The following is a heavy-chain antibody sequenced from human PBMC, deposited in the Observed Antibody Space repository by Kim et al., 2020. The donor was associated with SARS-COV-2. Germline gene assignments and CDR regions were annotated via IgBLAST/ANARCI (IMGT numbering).Heavy chain of an antibody. D-gene: IGHD3-10*02. J-gene: IGHJ4*02. CDR3: ARSYYYVLDY. CDR2: NT. V-gene: IGHV1-8*01. Sequence: NTGYAQKFPGKVTMTRNTSISTAYMELSSLRSEDTAVYYCARSYYYVLDYWGQGTLVTVSS.